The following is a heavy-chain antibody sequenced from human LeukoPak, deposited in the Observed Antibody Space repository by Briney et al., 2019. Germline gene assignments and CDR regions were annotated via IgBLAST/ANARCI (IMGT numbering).Heavy chain of an antibody. CDR3: ARDRAYSSFDY. D-gene: IGHD5-18*01. CDR2: INPDDSAK. J-gene: IGHJ4*02. CDR1: GFTFDNSW. Sequence: PGESLRLSCAASGFTFDNSWMNWVRQAPGEGLEWVASINPDDSAKYDVDSVRGRFTISRDNAKNSLYLQMSSLRAEDTAVYYCARDRAYSSFDYWGQGTLVTVSS. V-gene: IGHV3-7*01.